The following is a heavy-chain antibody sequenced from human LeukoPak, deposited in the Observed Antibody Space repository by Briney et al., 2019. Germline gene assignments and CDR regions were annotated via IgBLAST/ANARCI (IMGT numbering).Heavy chain of an antibody. D-gene: IGHD5-18*01. CDR2: IYSGGST. Sequence: PGGSLRLSCAASGFTVSSNYMSWVRQAPGKGLEWVSLIYSGGSTYYADSVKGRFTISRDDSKNTLYLQMNSLRAEDTAVYYCARVAMVRAFDIWGQGTMVTVSS. J-gene: IGHJ3*02. V-gene: IGHV3-53*01. CDR3: ARVAMVRAFDI. CDR1: GFTVSSNY.